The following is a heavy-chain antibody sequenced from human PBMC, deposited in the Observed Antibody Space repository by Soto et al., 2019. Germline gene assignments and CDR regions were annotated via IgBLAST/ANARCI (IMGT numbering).Heavy chain of an antibody. D-gene: IGHD3-3*01. Sequence: GGSLRLSCAASGLTFDDYGMSWVRQAPGKGLEWVSGINWNGGSTGYADSVKGRFTISRDNAKNSLYLQMNSLRAEDTALYYCARVTFTYDFWSGYSDYWGKGSLVPVSS. CDR1: GLTFDDYG. CDR2: INWNGGST. V-gene: IGHV3-20*04. J-gene: IGHJ4*02. CDR3: ARVTFTYDFWSGYSDY.